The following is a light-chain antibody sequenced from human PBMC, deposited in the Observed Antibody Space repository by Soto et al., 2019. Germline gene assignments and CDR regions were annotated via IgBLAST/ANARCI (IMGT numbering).Light chain of an antibody. CDR1: RDLDRW. J-gene: IGKJ4*01. CDR3: KQSRSFPLT. V-gene: IGKV1-12*01. Sequence: DIQMTQSPSSLSASVGDRVTITCRASRDLDRWLAWYQQKPGEAPKVLIFAASSLQSGLPSRFSGGGSGTDFSLTISSLQPEDFATYYCKQSRSFPLTFGGGTKVDIK. CDR2: AAS.